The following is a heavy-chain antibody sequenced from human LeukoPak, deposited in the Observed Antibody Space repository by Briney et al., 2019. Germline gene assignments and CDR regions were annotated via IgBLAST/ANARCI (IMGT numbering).Heavy chain of an antibody. Sequence: SETLSLTCTVSGGSISSGSCYWSWIRQPAGKGLEWIGRIYTSGSTNYNPSLKSRVTISVDTSKNQFSLKLSSVTAADTAVYYCAREGSVGGVIVYFDYWGQGTLVTVSS. CDR1: GGSISSGSCY. CDR3: AREGSVGGVIVYFDY. D-gene: IGHD3-16*02. J-gene: IGHJ4*02. CDR2: IYTSGST. V-gene: IGHV4-61*02.